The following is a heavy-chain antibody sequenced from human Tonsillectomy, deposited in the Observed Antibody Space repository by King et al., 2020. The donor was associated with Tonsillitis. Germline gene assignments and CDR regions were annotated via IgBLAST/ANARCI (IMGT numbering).Heavy chain of an antibody. D-gene: IGHD3-10*01. CDR3: ARDLLVTMDRGVFPPRGMDV. J-gene: IGHJ6*02. CDR2: INPSGGST. V-gene: IGHV1-46*01. Sequence: VQLVESGAEVKKPGASVKVSCKASGYTFTSYYMHWVRQAPGQGLEWMGIINPSGGSTSYAQKFQGGVTMTRDTSTSTVYMELSSLRAEDTAVYYCARDLLVTMDRGVFPPRGMDVWGQGTTVTVSS. CDR1: GYTFTSYY.